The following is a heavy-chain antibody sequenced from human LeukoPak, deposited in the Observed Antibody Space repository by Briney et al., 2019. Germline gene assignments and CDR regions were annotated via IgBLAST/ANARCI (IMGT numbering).Heavy chain of an antibody. D-gene: IGHD2-2*02. CDR1: GFTFSSYG. J-gene: IGHJ6*02. CDR2: IWYDGSNK. CDR3: ARDRRYCSSTSCFTYNGMDV. V-gene: IGHV3-33*01. Sequence: GRSLRLSCAASGFTFSSYGMHWVRQAPGKGLEWVAVIWYDGSNKYYADSVKGRFTISRDNSKNTLYLQMNSLRAEDTAVYYCARDRRYCSSTSCFTYNGMDVWGQGTTVTVSS.